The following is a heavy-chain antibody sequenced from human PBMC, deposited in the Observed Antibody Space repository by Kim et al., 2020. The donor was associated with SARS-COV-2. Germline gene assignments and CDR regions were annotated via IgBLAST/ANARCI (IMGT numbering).Heavy chain of an antibody. J-gene: IGHJ6*02. CDR3: ARADILTGNGMDV. D-gene: IGHD3-9*01. V-gene: IGHV1-8*01. Sequence: GYDPKFQGRVTMTRNTSISTAYMGLSSLRSEDTAVYYCARADILTGNGMDVWGQGTTVTVSS.